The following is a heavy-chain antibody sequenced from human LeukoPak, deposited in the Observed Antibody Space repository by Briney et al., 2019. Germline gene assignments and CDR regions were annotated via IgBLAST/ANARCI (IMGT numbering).Heavy chain of an antibody. V-gene: IGHV4-39*07. CDR3: ARDTGGGVVAANYDY. CDR1: GGSISSSSYY. J-gene: IGHJ4*02. CDR2: IYYSGST. Sequence: TSETLSLTCTVSGGSISSSSYYWGWIRQPPGKGLEWIGSIYYSGSTYYNPSLKSRVTISVDTSKNQFSLKLSSVTAADTAVYYCARDTGGGVVAANYDYWGQGTLVTVSS. D-gene: IGHD2-15*01.